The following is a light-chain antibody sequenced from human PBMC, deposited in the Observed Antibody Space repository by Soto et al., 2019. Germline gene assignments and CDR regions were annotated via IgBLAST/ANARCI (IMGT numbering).Light chain of an antibody. J-gene: IGKJ2*01. V-gene: IGKV3-15*01. CDR3: QQYNSCPPYT. Sequence: EIVMTQSPTTLSVSPGESVTLSCRASQSVGSDLAWYQQIPGQAPRLLIYGASTSATGIPARFSGSGSATEFTLTISSLQSEDFAVYYRQQYNSCPPYTFGQGTKLEIK. CDR1: QSVGSD. CDR2: GAS.